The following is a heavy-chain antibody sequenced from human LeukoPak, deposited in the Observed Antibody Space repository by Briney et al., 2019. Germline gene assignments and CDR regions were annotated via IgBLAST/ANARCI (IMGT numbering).Heavy chain of an antibody. V-gene: IGHV3-23*01. CDR2: ISGSGGST. CDR3: AKDQVYNWNPPTFDP. Sequence: PGGSLRLSCAASGFTFSSYAMSWVRQAPGKGLEWVSAISGSGGSTYYADSVKGRFTISRDNSKNTLYLQMNSLRAEDTAVYYCAKDQVYNWNPPTFDPWGQGTLVTVSS. D-gene: IGHD1-20*01. J-gene: IGHJ5*02. CDR1: GFTFSSYA.